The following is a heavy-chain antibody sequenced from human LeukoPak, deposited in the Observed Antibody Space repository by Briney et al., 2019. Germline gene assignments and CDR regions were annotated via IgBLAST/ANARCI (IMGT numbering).Heavy chain of an antibody. D-gene: IGHD6-13*01. CDR3: ARERPPGDSSNWFLEGYFDI. Sequence: GASVKVSFKASGGTFSSYAITWVRQAPGQGLEWMGRIIPIFGTANYAQKFQGRVTITTDESTSTAYMELSTLRSDDTAVYYCARERPPGDSSNWFLEGYFDIWGQGTLVTVSS. V-gene: IGHV1-69*05. CDR1: GGTFSSYA. J-gene: IGHJ4*02. CDR2: IIPIFGTA.